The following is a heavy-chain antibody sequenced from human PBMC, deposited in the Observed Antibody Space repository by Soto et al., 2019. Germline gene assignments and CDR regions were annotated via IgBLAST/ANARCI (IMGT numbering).Heavy chain of an antibody. CDR3: ARHLNMKSDIDF. D-gene: IGHD3-16*01. Sequence: SETLSLTCAVSGDSIGRSPLFWGWIRQPPGKALEWIGSISNTRITYSNPSLKSRVTISVDSSKNQFSLTLTSVTSADTAIYFCARHLNMKSDIDFWGQGTLVTVSS. V-gene: IGHV4-39*01. CDR2: ISNTRIT. CDR1: GDSIGRSPLF. J-gene: IGHJ4*02.